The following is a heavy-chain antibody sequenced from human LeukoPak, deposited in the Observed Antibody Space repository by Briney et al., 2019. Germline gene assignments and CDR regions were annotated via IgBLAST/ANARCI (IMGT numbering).Heavy chain of an antibody. J-gene: IGHJ6*03. V-gene: IGHV3-48*04. CDR3: ARDPMTPPGGYYYMDV. D-gene: IGHD3-10*01. CDR2: ISSSGSTI. CDR1: GFSFSTYP. Sequence: GGSLRLSCAASGFSFSTYPMNWVRQAPGKGLEWVSYISSSGSTIYYADSVKGRFTISRDNAKNSLYLQMNSLRAEDTAVYYCARDPMTPPGGYYYMDVWGKGTTVTVSS.